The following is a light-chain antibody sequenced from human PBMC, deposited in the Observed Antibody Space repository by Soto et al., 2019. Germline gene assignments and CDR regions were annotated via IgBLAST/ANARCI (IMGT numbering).Light chain of an antibody. V-gene: IGKV3-20*01. CDR2: GAS. J-gene: IGKJ1*01. CDR1: QSVSSNY. Sequence: IVLTQSPDTLTLSPGERATLSCRASQSVSSNYLAWYQQKLGQAPRLLIFGASSRATGIPDRFSGSGSGTDFTLTITRLAGEDFAVYYCQQYGNSPKTFGQGTKVDIK. CDR3: QQYGNSPKT.